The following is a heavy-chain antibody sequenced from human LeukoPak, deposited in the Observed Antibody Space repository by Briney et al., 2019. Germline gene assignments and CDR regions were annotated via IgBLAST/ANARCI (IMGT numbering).Heavy chain of an antibody. D-gene: IGHD5-18*01. CDR3: ARDTGGGYSCYDC. Sequence: GGSLRLSCAASGFTFSSYWMTWTRQAPGKGLEGVANIKQDGSEKYYVDSVKGRFTISRDNAKNSLYLQMNSLRAEDTAVYYCARDTGGGYSCYDCWGQGTLVTVSS. CDR1: GFTFSSYW. CDR2: IKQDGSEK. J-gene: IGHJ4*02. V-gene: IGHV3-7*01.